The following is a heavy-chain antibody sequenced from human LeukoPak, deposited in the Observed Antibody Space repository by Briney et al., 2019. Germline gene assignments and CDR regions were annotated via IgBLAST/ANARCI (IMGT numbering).Heavy chain of an antibody. CDR2: IYYSGTT. CDR1: GGSINY. Sequence: PSETLSLTCTVSGGSINYGGWIRQPPGKGLEWIGSIYYSGTTYYNPSLKSRVTIFVDTSKNQFSLKLSSVTAADTAVYYCARGSKAAPGTFDYWGQGTLVTVSS. CDR3: ARGSKAAPGTFDY. J-gene: IGHJ4*02. V-gene: IGHV4-39*07. D-gene: IGHD6-13*01.